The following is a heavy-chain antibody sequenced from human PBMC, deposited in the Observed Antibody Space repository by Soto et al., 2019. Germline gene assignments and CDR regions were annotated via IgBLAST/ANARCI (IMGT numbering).Heavy chain of an antibody. J-gene: IGHJ3*02. CDR3: AIPRATSAYAFDI. CDR1: GFTVSSNY. D-gene: IGHD5-12*01. CDR2: IYSGGST. V-gene: IGHV3-66*04. Sequence: EVQLVESGGGLVQPGGSLRLSCAASGFTVSSNYMSWVRQAPGKGLEWVSVIYSGGSTYYTDSVKGRLTISRDNSKNTLYLQRNSLRAEDTAVYYCAIPRATSAYAFDIWGQGTMVTVSS.